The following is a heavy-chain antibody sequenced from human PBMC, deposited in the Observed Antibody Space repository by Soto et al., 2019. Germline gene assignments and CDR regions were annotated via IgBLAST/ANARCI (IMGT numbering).Heavy chain of an antibody. V-gene: IGHV3-30-3*01. CDR1: GFTFSSYA. Sequence: QVQLVESGGGVVQPGRSLRLSCAASGFTFSSYAMHWVRQAPGKGLEWVAFMSYDGSDKYYADSVKGRFTISRDNSKNTLRLQMNSLRAEDTAVYYCARREGFWSGYFYYYGMDVWGQGTTVTVSS. J-gene: IGHJ6*02. CDR3: ARREGFWSGYFYYYGMDV. D-gene: IGHD3-3*01. CDR2: MSYDGSDK.